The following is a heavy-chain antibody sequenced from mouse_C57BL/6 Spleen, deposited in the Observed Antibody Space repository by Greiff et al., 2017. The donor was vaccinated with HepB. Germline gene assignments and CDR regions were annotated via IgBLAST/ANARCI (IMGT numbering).Heavy chain of an antibody. D-gene: IGHD4-1*01. V-gene: IGHV7-3*01. J-gene: IGHJ1*03. CDR2: IRNKANGYTT. CDR3: ARNWDDWYFDV. Sequence: EVQLVESGGGLVQPGGSLSLSCAASGFTFTDYYMSWVRQPPGKALEWLGFIRNKANGYTTEYSASVKGRFTISRDNSQSILYLQMNALRAEDSATYYCARNWDDWYFDVWGTGTTVTVSS. CDR1: GFTFTDYY.